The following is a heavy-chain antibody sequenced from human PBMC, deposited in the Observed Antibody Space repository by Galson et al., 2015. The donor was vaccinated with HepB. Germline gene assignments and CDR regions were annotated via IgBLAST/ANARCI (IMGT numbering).Heavy chain of an antibody. D-gene: IGHD3-22*01. J-gene: IGHJ5*02. CDR2: IKSKTDGGTT. CDR3: TTGYYYDSSGYGSFDP. V-gene: IGHV3-15*01. Sequence: SLRLSCAASGFTFSNAWMSWVRQAPGKGLEWVGRIKSKTDGGTTDYAAPVKGRFTISRDDSKNTLYLQMNSLKTEDTAVYYCTTGYYYDSSGYGSFDPWGQGTLVTVSS. CDR1: GFTFSNAW.